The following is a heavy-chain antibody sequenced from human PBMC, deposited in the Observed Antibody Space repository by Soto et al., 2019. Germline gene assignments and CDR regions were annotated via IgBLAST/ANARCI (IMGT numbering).Heavy chain of an antibody. D-gene: IGHD2-2*02. Sequence: QVQLMQSGAEVKKPGSSVKVSCKASGGTFSSYAISWVRQAPGQGLEWMGGIIPIFGTANYAQKFQGRVTITADESTSTAYMELSSLRSEDTAVYYCARDVGGYCSSTSCYTKGALFDYWGQGTLVTVSS. CDR3: ARDVGGYCSSTSCYTKGALFDY. CDR2: IIPIFGTA. V-gene: IGHV1-69*01. J-gene: IGHJ4*02. CDR1: GGTFSSYA.